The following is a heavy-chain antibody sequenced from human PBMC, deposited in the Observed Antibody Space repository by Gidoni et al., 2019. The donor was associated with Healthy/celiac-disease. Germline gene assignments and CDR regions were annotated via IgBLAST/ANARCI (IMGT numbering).Heavy chain of an antibody. J-gene: IGHJ4*02. CDR2: SRGSGGST. V-gene: IGHV3-23*01. CDR1: GFTFSSYA. Sequence: EVQLLESGGGLVQPGGSLRLSCAASGFTFSSYAMRWVSQAPGKGLEWVSASRGSGGSTYYADSVKGRFTISRDNSKNTLYLQMNSLRAEDTAVYYCAKDSIGQWPDHDYWGQGTLVTVSS. CDR3: AKDSIGQWPDHDY. D-gene: IGHD6-19*01.